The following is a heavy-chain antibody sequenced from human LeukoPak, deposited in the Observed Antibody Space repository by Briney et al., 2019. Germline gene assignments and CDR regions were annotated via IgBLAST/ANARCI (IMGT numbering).Heavy chain of an antibody. J-gene: IGHJ4*02. CDR3: ARSTVPPELRFLEWLLYQFDY. CDR1: GYTFTSYY. V-gene: IGHV1-46*01. D-gene: IGHD3-3*01. CDR2: INPSGGST. Sequence: GASVKVSCKASGYTFTSYYMHWVRQAPGQGLEWMGIINPSGGSTSYAQKFQGRVTMTRDTSTSTVYMELSSLRSEDTAVYYCARSTVPPELRFLEWLLYQFDYWGQGTLVTVSS.